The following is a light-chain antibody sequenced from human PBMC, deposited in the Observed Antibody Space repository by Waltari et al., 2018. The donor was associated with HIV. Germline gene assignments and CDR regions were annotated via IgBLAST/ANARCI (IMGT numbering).Light chain of an antibody. J-gene: IGLJ2*01. V-gene: IGLV1-40*01. CDR3: QSYDSSLTGSV. CDR1: SSNIGAGYD. Sequence: QSVLTQPPSVSGAPGQRVTISCTGSSSNIGAGYDIHWYQQLPGTAPKLLIYGSGNRPAGVPDRFSGSKSGTAASLASAGLQAEDEADYYCQSYDSSLTGSVFGGGTKLTVL. CDR2: GSG.